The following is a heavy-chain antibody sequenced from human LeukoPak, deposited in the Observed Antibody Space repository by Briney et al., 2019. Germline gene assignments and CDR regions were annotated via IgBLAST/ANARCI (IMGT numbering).Heavy chain of an antibody. CDR2: IKQDGSEK. CDR1: GFTFSNYW. D-gene: IGHD5-18*01. CDR3: VRLRYTYGKNFDC. V-gene: IGHV3-7*01. Sequence: GGSLRLSCVASGFTFSNYWMNWARQAPGKGLEWVANIKQDGSEKNYVDSVKGRFTISRDNAKNSLYLQMDSLRAEDTAVYYCVRLRYTYGKNFDCWGQGTLVTVSS. J-gene: IGHJ4*02.